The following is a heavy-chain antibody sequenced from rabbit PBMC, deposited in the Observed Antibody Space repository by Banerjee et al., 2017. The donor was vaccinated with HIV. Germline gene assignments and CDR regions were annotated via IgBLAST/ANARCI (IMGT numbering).Heavy chain of an antibody. CDR3: ARDGAGYAGYGCDQ. CDR1: GFSFSSGYD. J-gene: IGHJ2*01. D-gene: IGHD4-2*01. CDR2: IYIGDIGTT. V-gene: IGHV1S40*01. Sequence: QSLEESGGGLVQPGASLTLTCKASGFSFSSGYDMCWVRQAPGKGLEWIACIYIGDIGTTWYASWAIGRFTVSKTSSTTVTLQMTSLTAADTATYFCARDGAGYAGYGCDQWGQGTLVTVS.